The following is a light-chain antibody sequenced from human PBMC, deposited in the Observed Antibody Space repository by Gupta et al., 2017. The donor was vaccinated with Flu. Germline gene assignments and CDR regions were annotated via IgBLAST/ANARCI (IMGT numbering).Light chain of an antibody. Sequence: QARLPQTPSVSQGLRQTATLTCTGNSANVGYQGVACLQQTQGHPPKLLAYRNNNRPPGTSERFSASRSGNPATLTITGLQPADEADYYCTASDRSPSVGVVGGGTKVTVL. V-gene: IGLV10-54*04. CDR1: SANVGYQG. CDR2: RNN. J-gene: IGLJ3*02. CDR3: TASDRSPSVGV.